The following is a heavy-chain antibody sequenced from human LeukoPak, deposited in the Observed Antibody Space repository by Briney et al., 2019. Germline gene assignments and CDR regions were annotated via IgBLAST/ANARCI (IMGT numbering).Heavy chain of an antibody. D-gene: IGHD3-10*01. CDR3: ARVTHYGSGSYYDYYYYMDV. Sequence: SETLSLTCTVSGGSISSYYWSWIRQPPGKGLEWIGYIYYSVSTNYNPSLKSRVTISVDTSKNQFSLKLSSVTAADTAVYYCARVTHYGSGSYYDYYYYMDVWGKGTTVTISS. J-gene: IGHJ6*03. V-gene: IGHV4-59*01. CDR2: IYYSVST. CDR1: GGSISSYY.